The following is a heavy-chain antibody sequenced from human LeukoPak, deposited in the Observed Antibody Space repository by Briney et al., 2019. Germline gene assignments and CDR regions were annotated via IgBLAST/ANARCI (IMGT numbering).Heavy chain of an antibody. V-gene: IGHV3-64*01. J-gene: IGHJ4*02. CDR1: GFTFSSYA. CDR3: ARGTGSGWYFDY. D-gene: IGHD6-19*01. CDR2: ISSNGGST. Sequence: GGSLRLSCAASGFTFSSYAMHWVRQAPGKGLEYVSAISSNGGSTYYANSVKGRFTISRDNSKNTLYLQMGSLRAEAMAVYYCARGTGSGWYFDYWGQGTLVTVSS.